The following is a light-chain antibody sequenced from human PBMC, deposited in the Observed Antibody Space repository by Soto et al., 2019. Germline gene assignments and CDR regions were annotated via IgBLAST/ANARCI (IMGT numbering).Light chain of an antibody. CDR3: AAWDDSLSGPVV. V-gene: IGLV1-47*01. Sequence: QSVLTQPHSASGTPGQRVTISCSGSSSNIGSNYVYWYQQLPGTAPKLLIYRNNQRPSGVPDRFSGSNSGTSASLAISGLRSEDEADYYCAAWDDSLSGPVVFGGGTKLTVL. CDR2: RNN. J-gene: IGLJ2*01. CDR1: SSNIGSNY.